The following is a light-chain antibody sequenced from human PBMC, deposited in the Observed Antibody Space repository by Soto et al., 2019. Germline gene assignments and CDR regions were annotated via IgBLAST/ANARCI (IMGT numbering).Light chain of an antibody. Sequence: AIQMTQSTSSLSASVGDRVTITCRASQAIRNDLGWYQQKPGKAPKLLIYAASSLQSGVPSRFSGSGSGTDFTLTISSLQPEDFATYYCLQDYNYPLTFGGGTKVEIK. V-gene: IGKV1-6*01. J-gene: IGKJ4*01. CDR1: QAIRND. CDR2: AAS. CDR3: LQDYNYPLT.